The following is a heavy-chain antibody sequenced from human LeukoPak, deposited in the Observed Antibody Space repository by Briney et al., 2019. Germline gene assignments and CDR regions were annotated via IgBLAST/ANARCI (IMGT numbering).Heavy chain of an antibody. CDR3: ARGRGYCSSTSCRPYYYYYMDV. Sequence: SVKVSCKASGGTFSSYAISWVRQAPGQGLEWMGGIIPILGTANYAQKFQGRVTITTDESTSTAYMELSSLRSEDTAVYYCARGRGYCSSTSCRPYYYYYMDVWGKGTTVTVSS. J-gene: IGHJ6*03. V-gene: IGHV1-69*05. CDR1: GGTFSSYA. CDR2: IIPILGTA. D-gene: IGHD2-2*01.